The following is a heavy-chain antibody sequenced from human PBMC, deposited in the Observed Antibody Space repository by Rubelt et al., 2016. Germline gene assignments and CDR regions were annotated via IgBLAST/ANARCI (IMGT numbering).Heavy chain of an antibody. V-gene: IGHV3-NL1*01. CDR3: ARDLRIGGAGTYDY. Sequence: GLEWVSVITVGGTTTYYADSVKGRFTISRDDYKNTLHLEMNSLRAEDTAVYYCARDLRIGGAGTYDYWGQGTLVTVSS. J-gene: IGHJ4*02. D-gene: IGHD6-13*01. CDR2: ITVGGTTT.